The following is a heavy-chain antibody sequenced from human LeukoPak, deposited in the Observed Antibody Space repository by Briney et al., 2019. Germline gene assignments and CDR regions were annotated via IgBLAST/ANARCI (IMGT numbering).Heavy chain of an antibody. Sequence: GGSLRLSCAASGFTFSSYTMNWVRQAPGKGLEWVSAITNNGSNKYYADSVKGRFTISRDNSKNTLYLQMNSLRAEDTAVYYCARESGSYAFDYWGQGTLVTVSS. V-gene: IGHV3-30-3*01. J-gene: IGHJ4*02. CDR2: ITNNGSNK. CDR1: GFTFSSYT. CDR3: ARESGSYAFDY. D-gene: IGHD1-26*01.